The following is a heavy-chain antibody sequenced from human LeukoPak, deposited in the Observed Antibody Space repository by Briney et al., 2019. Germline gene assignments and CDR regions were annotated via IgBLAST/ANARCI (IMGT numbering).Heavy chain of an antibody. Sequence: VASVKVSCKASGGTFSSYAISWVRQAPGQELEWMGGIIPIFGTANYAQKFQGRVTITTDESTSTAYMELSSLRSEDTAVYYCASPAVSSSWYGGFDYFDYWGQGTLVTVSS. V-gene: IGHV1-69*05. CDR2: IIPIFGTA. D-gene: IGHD6-13*01. CDR1: GGTFSSYA. CDR3: ASPAVSSSWYGGFDYFDY. J-gene: IGHJ4*02.